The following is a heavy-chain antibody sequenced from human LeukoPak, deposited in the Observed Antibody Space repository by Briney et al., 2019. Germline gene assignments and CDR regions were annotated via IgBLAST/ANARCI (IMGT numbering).Heavy chain of an antibody. CDR1: GGSISSGGYY. CDR2: IYHSGST. D-gene: IGHD5-24*01. Sequence: SETLSLTCTVSGGSISSGGYYWSWIRQPPGKGLEWIGYIYHSGSTYYNPSLKSRVTISVDRSKNQFSLKLSSVTAADTAVYYCARGHGAFDIWGQGTMVTVSS. CDR3: ARGHGAFDI. V-gene: IGHV4-30-2*01. J-gene: IGHJ3*02.